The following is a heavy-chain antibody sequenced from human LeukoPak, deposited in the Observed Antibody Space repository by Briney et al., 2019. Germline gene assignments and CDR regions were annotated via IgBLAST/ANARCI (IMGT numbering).Heavy chain of an antibody. Sequence: SETLSLTCTISGGSIFSYYWSWIRQPPGKELEWIGYVYSSGATYYNPSLESRFTISVDTSRKQFSLRLNSATAADTAVYYCARERGYSGSGSRYFDLWGRGTLVTVSS. V-gene: IGHV4-59*01. D-gene: IGHD3-10*01. J-gene: IGHJ2*01. CDR1: GGSIFSYY. CDR2: VYSSGAT. CDR3: ARERGYSGSGSRYFDL.